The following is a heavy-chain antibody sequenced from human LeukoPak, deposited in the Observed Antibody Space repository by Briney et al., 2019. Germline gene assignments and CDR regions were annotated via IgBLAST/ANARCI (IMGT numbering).Heavy chain of an antibody. CDR1: GFTFNGDY. CDR3: ARGPHWDPHFDY. CDR2: INPNSGGT. V-gene: IGHV1-2*02. Sequence: ASVQVPCKDSGFTFNGDYLHWVRQAPGKGLEWMGWINPNSGGTNYAQKFLGRVTMTRDTSISTAYMELSRLRSDDTAVYYCARGPHWDPHFDYWGQGTLVTVST. D-gene: IGHD7-27*01. J-gene: IGHJ4*02.